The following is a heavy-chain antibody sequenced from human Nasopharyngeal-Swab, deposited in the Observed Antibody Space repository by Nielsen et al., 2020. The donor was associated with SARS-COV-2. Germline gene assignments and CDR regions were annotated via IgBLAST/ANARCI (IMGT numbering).Heavy chain of an antibody. CDR1: GGSISSYY. J-gene: IGHJ5*02. CDR3: AGRIAEGWFDP. Sequence: SETLSLTCTVSGGSISSYYWSWIRQPPGKGLEWIGYIYYSGSTNYNPSLKSRVTISVDTSKNQFSLKLSSVTAADTAVYCCAGRIAEGWFDPWGQGTLVTVSS. V-gene: IGHV4-59*01. CDR2: IYYSGST. D-gene: IGHD6-13*01.